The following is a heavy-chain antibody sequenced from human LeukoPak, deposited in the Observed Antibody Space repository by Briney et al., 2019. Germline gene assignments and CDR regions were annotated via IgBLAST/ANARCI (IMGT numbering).Heavy chain of an antibody. CDR1: GGSISSGGYY. V-gene: IGHV4-30-2*01. CDR2: IYHSGST. Sequence: SETLSLTCTVSGGSISSGGYYWSWIRQPPGKGLEWIGYIYHSGSTYYNPSLKSRVTISVDRSKNQFSLKLSSVTAADTAVYYCARSNAPGIAARLPNCFDYWGQGTLVTVSS. CDR3: ARSNAPGIAARLPNCFDY. D-gene: IGHD6-6*01. J-gene: IGHJ4*02.